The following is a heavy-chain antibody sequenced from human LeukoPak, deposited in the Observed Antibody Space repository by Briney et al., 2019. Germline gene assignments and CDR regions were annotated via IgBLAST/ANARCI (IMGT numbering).Heavy chain of an antibody. D-gene: IGHD5/OR15-5a*01. J-gene: IGHJ4*02. CDR3: ANVSDSGRLEY. Sequence: GGSLRLSCVAPGLVFIASGMDSVRQAPGRGLEWVAVIPHDGSNAFYAASVKGRIIISRNNSKNILFLKMRSLRGEDTAVYYCANVSDSGRLEYWGQGTLATVSS. CDR1: GLVFIASG. V-gene: IGHV3-30*18. CDR2: IPHDGSNA.